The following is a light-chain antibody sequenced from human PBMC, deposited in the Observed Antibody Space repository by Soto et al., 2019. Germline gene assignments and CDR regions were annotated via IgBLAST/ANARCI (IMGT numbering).Light chain of an antibody. CDR2: GAS. CDR1: QSVSSS. Sequence: EIVMTQSPATLSVSPGERATLSCRTSQSVSSSVAWYQQKPGQAPRLLIYGASTRAAGIPARFSGSGSGTKFTLTINSLQSEDSAVYYCQHYNKWPPITFGQGTRLEI. J-gene: IGKJ5*01. CDR3: QHYNKWPPIT. V-gene: IGKV3-15*01.